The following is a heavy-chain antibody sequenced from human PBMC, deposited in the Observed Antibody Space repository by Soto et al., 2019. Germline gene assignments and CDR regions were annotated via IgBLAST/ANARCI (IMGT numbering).Heavy chain of an antibody. Sequence: PSETLSLTCSVAGLAISRGYYWSWVRQPPGKGLEWIGSIYPSVSSYHNPSLETRVRLSIDTSKNQFTLNLTSVTAADTALYYCAREKVGTTFFDNWGQGIQVTVSS. CDR1: GLAISRGYY. CDR2: IYPSVSS. J-gene: IGHJ4*02. V-gene: IGHV4-38-2*02. D-gene: IGHD1-1*01. CDR3: AREKVGTTFFDN.